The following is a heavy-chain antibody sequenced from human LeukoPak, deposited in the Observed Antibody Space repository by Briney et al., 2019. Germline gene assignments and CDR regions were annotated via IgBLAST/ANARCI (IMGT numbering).Heavy chain of an antibody. V-gene: IGHV7-4-1*02. CDR1: GHTFTSYA. CDR3: ARRLRWGAFDI. D-gene: IGHD4-23*01. J-gene: IGHJ3*02. CDR2: INTNTGNP. Sequence: AASVKVSCKASGHTFTSYAMNWVRQAPGQGLEWMGWINTNTGNPTYAQGFTGRFVFSLDTSVSTAYLQISSLKAEDTAVYYRARRLRWGAFDIWGQGTMVTVSS.